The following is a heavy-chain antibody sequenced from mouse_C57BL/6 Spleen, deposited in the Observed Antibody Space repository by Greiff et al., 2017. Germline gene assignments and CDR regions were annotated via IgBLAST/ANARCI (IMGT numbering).Heavy chain of an antibody. CDR3: ASDSGSRGWYFDV. V-gene: IGHV1-64*01. J-gene: IGHJ1*03. D-gene: IGHD1-1*01. CDR1: GYTFTSYW. Sequence: VQLQQPGAELVKPGASVKLSCKASGYTFTSYWMHWVKQRPGQGLEWIGMIHPNSGSTNYNEKFKSKATLTVDTSSSTAYMQLSSLTSEDSAVXYCASDSGSRGWYFDVWGTGTTVTVAS. CDR2: IHPNSGST.